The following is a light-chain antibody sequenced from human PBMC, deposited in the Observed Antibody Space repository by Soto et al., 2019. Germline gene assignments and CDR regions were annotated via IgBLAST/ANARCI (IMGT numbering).Light chain of an antibody. CDR3: RSFTSITTYV. CDR2: EVS. V-gene: IGLV2-14*01. Sequence: QSVLTQPASVSGSLGQSITISCTGTSSDVGAYNYVSWYQQQPGKAPKLMISEVSNRPSGVSNRFSGSKSGNTASLIISGLQAEDEADYYCRSFTSITTYVFGTGTNVTVL. J-gene: IGLJ1*01. CDR1: SSDVGAYNY.